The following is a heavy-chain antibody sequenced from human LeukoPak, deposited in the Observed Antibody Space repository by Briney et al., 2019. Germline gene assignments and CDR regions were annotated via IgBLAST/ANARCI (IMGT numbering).Heavy chain of an antibody. CDR1: GFTFSSYA. CDR3: VRDFVYSTG. J-gene: IGHJ4*02. CDR2: ISYDGSNK. V-gene: IGHV3-30*04. Sequence: GGSLRLSCAASGFTFSSYAMHWVRQAPGKGLEWVAVISYDGSNKYYADSVKGRFTISRDNSKNTLYLQMNSLRVEDTAVYYCVRDFVYSTGWGQGTLVTVSS. D-gene: IGHD2-8*02.